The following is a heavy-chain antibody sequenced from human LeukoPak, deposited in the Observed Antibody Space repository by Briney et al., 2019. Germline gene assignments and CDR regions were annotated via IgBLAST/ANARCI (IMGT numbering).Heavy chain of an antibody. CDR2: INHSGST. Sequence: SETLSLTCAVYGGSFSGYYWSWIRQPPGKGLEWIGEINHSGSTNYNPSLKSRATISVDTSKNQFSLKLSSVTAADTAVYYCARPRITMVRGDFQHWGQGTLVTVSS. D-gene: IGHD3-10*01. CDR1: GGSFSGYY. V-gene: IGHV4-34*01. J-gene: IGHJ1*01. CDR3: ARPRITMVRGDFQH.